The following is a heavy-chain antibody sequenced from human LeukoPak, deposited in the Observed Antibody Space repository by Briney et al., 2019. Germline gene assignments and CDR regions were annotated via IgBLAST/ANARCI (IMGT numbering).Heavy chain of an antibody. V-gene: IGHV4-39*07. CDR2: IYYSGST. Sequence: GSLRLSCAASGFTFSSYGMSWVRQPPGKGLEWIGSIYYSGSTYYNPSLKSRVTISVDTSKNQFSLKLSSVTAADTAVYYCARGPTAYYFDYWGQGTLVTVSS. J-gene: IGHJ4*02. CDR3: ARGPTAYYFDY. CDR1: GFTFSSYG.